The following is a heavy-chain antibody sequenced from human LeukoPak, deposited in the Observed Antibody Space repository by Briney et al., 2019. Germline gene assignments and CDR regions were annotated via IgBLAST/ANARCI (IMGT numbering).Heavy chain of an antibody. CDR1: GFTFNNYN. D-gene: IGHD6-13*01. V-gene: IGHV3-21*01. CDR3: ASSIAAYLSYYYMDV. CDR2: ITTSGSYI. Sequence: GGFLRLSCATSGFTFNNYNMNWVRQAPGRSLEWVSSITTSGSYIFYADSVKGRFTISRDNAKNSLYLQMNSLRAEDTAVYYCASSIAAYLSYYYMDVWGKGTTVTVSS. J-gene: IGHJ6*03.